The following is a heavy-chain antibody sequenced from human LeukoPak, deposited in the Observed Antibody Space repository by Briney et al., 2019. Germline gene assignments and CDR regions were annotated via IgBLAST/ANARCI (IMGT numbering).Heavy chain of an antibody. CDR3: AREIIYRDKVIDH. Sequence: PGGSLRLSCAASGFTFSYYSFNWVRQAPGKGLEWIAYISISNNSIYYADSVKGRFTISRDNAKNSLYLQMNSLRVEDTAVYYCAREIIYRDKVIDHWGQGTPVTVSS. D-gene: IGHD4-17*01. J-gene: IGHJ4*02. V-gene: IGHV3-48*01. CDR2: ISISNNSI. CDR1: GFTFSYYS.